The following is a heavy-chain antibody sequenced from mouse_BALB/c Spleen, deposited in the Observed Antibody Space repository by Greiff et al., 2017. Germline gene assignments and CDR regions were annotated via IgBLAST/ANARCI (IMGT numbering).Heavy chain of an antibody. J-gene: IGHJ2*01. V-gene: IGHV1S81*02. CDR2: INPSNGGT. CDR3: TRGGKLGYFDY. D-gene: IGHD4-1*01. CDR1: GYTFTSYY. Sequence: VQLQQPGAELVKPGASVKLSCKASGYTFTSYYMYWVKQRPGQGLEWIGGINPSNGGTNFNEKFKSKATLTVDKSSSTAYMQLSSLTSEDSAVYYCTRGGKLGYFDYWGQGTTLTVSS.